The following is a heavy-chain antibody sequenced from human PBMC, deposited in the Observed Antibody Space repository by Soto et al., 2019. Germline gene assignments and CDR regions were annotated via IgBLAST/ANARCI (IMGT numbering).Heavy chain of an antibody. J-gene: IGHJ6*02. CDR1: GFTFSSYA. CDR3: ARDGWLYYDSTSQGMDV. D-gene: IGHD3-22*01. Sequence: QVQLVESGGGVVQPGRSLRLSCAASGFTFSSYAMHWVRQAPGKGLEWVAVISYDGSNKDYADSAKGRFTISRDNSKNTLYLQMNSLRAEDTAVYYCARDGWLYYDSTSQGMDVWGQGTTVTVSS. CDR2: ISYDGSNK. V-gene: IGHV3-30-3*01.